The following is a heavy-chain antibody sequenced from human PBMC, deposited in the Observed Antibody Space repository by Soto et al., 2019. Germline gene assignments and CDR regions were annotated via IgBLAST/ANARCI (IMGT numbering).Heavy chain of an antibody. CDR3: ARDRVVPTTLLYYYYGMDV. J-gene: IGHJ6*02. Sequence: SETLSLTCTVSGGSITSDTYYWGWIRQPPGKGLEWIGSVYYTGSTNHNPSLKSRVTISVDTSKNQFSLKLSSVTAADTAVYYCARDRVVPTTLLYYYYGMDVWGQGTTVTVSS. V-gene: IGHV4-39*07. CDR1: GGSITSDTYY. D-gene: IGHD6-6*01. CDR2: VYYTGST.